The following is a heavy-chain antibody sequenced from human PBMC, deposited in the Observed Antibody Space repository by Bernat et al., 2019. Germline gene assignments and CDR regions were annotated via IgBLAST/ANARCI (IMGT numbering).Heavy chain of an antibody. D-gene: IGHD3-22*01. J-gene: IGHJ4*02. Sequence: QVQLVESGGGVVQPGRSLRLSCAASGFTFSSYGMHWVRQAPGKGLEWVAVISYDGSNKYYADSVKGRFTISRDNSKNTLYLQMNSLRAEDTAVYYCAKERSSRASDYYDSSGFDYWGQGTLVTVSS. CDR3: AKERSSRASDYYDSSGFDY. V-gene: IGHV3-30*18. CDR2: ISYDGSNK. CDR1: GFTFSSYG.